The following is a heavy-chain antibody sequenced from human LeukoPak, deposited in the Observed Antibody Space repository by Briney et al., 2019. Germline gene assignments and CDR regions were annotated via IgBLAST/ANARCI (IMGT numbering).Heavy chain of an antibody. CDR3: ARDRTAAQLERPGGYDAFDI. Sequence: GGSLRLSCAASGFTFSSYAMHWVRQAPGKGLEWVAVISYDGSNKYYADSVKGRFTISRDNSKNTLYLQMNSLRAEDTAVYYCARDRTAAQLERPGGYDAFDIWGQGTMVTVSS. D-gene: IGHD1-1*01. J-gene: IGHJ3*02. CDR1: GFTFSSYA. CDR2: ISYDGSNK. V-gene: IGHV3-30*04.